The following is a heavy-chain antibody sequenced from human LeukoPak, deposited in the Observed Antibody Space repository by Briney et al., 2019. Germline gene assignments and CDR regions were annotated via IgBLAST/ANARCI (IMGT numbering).Heavy chain of an antibody. Sequence: GSLRLSCTASRITLTSSWMTWVRQAPGKGLEWVSSMSSGGTYLYYADSVRGRFTISRDNAKNSLYLVMNSLRPEDTAIYYCARDRPTGASRLFVVQWGQGTLVTVSS. CDR3: ARDRPTGASRLFVVQ. J-gene: IGHJ4*02. CDR2: MSSGGTYL. CDR1: RITLTSSW. V-gene: IGHV3-21*01. D-gene: IGHD3-3*01.